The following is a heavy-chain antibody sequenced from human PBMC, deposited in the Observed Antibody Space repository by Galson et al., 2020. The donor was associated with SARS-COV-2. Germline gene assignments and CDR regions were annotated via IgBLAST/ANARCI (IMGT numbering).Heavy chain of an antibody. CDR3: ARSLGGSYFCGMDV. D-gene: IGHD3-16*01. CDR1: GFTFSSYA. J-gene: IGHJ6*02. V-gene: IGHV3-30-3*01. Sequence: TGGSLRLSCAASGFTFSSYAMHWVRQAPGKGLEWVAVISYDGSNKYYADSVKGRFTISRDNSKNTLYLQMNSLRAEDTAVYYCARSLGGSYFCGMDVWGQGTTVTVSS. CDR2: ISYDGSNK.